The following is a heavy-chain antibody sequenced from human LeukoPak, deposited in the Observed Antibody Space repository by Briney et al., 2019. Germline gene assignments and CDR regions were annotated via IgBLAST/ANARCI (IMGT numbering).Heavy chain of an antibody. Sequence: KPSETLSLTCTVSGGSISSYIGSWIRQPAPKGLGWVGRIYTGETTNYNPSLKSRVTMSVDTSKNQFSLKLSSVTAADTAIYYCAKSVSVAAAGMYYYYMDVWGKGTTVTVSS. V-gene: IGHV4-4*07. D-gene: IGHD6-13*01. CDR2: IYTGETT. CDR1: GGSISSYI. J-gene: IGHJ6*03. CDR3: AKSVSVAAAGMYYYYMDV.